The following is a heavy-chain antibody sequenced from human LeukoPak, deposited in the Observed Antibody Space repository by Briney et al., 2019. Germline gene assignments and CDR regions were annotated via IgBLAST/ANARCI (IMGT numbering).Heavy chain of an antibody. V-gene: IGHV3-72*01. CDR1: GFTFSDHF. D-gene: IGHD6-19*01. Sequence: PGGSLSLSCAVSGFTFSDHFLDWVRQAPGKGLEWVGRSRNKAKSYTTEYAASVKGRFTISRDESKNSLYLQMNSLKPEDTAVYYCVRVGSVAGSDYLDYWGQGTLVTVSS. CDR2: SRNKAKSYTT. CDR3: VRVGSVAGSDYLDY. J-gene: IGHJ4*02.